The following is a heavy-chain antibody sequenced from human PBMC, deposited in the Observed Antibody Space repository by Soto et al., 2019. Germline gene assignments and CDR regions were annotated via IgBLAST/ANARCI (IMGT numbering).Heavy chain of an antibody. J-gene: IGHJ5*02. Sequence: SETLSLTCTVSGGSISSGDYYWSWIRQPPGKGLEWIGYIYYSGSTYYNPSLKSRVTISLDTSKNQFSLKLSSVTAADTAVYYCARESYGSGSTWFDPWGQGTLVTVSS. D-gene: IGHD3-10*01. CDR3: ARESYGSGSTWFDP. CDR1: GGSISSGDYY. V-gene: IGHV4-30-4*01. CDR2: IYYSGST.